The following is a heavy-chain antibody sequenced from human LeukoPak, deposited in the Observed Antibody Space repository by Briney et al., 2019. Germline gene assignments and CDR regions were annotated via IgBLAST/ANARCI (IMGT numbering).Heavy chain of an antibody. CDR3: ARLRGSGCDRFDY. D-gene: IGHD5-12*01. V-gene: IGHV5-51*01. CDR1: GYSFTSYW. Sequence: GESLKVSCKCSGYSFTSYWIGWVRQMPGKGLEWMGITSPGDSKTIYSPSFQGQVTISADKSISTAYLQWSSLKASGTAMYYCARLRGSGCDRFDYWGQGTLVTVSS. CDR2: TSPGDSKT. J-gene: IGHJ4*02.